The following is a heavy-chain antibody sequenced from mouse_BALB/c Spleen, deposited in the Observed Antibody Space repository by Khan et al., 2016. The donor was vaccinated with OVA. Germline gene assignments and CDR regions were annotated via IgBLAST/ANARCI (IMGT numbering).Heavy chain of an antibody. J-gene: IGHJ3*01. CDR2: IISGDIYT. D-gene: IGHD1-1*01. CDR1: GYTFSSYG. V-gene: IGHV5-6*01. CDR3: ARQGYGGGFAY. Sequence: EVQLVESGRDLVKPGGSLTLSCAASGYTFSSYGMSWVRQTPAKRLEWVAIIISGDIYTYYPDSVKGRFTISRDNAKNTLYLQMSSLKSEDTAMYYCARQGYGGGFAYWGQGTLVTVSA.